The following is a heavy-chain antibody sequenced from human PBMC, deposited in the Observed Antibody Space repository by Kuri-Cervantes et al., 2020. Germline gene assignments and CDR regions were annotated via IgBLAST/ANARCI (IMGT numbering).Heavy chain of an antibody. CDR1: GYTFTSHG. D-gene: IGHD3-22*01. V-gene: IGHV1-8*02. Sequence: ASVKVSCKASGYTFTSHGISWVRQATGQGLEWMGWMNPNSGNTGYAQKFQGRVTMTRNTSISTAYMELSSLRSEDTAVYYCALYDSSGCLDYWGQGTLVTVSS. CDR2: MNPNSGNT. J-gene: IGHJ4*02. CDR3: ALYDSSGCLDY.